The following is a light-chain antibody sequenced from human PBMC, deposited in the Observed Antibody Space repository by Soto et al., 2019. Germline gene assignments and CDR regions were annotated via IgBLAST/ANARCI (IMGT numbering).Light chain of an antibody. CDR2: EVS. V-gene: IGLV2-14*01. Sequence: QSALTQPASVSGSPGQSVTISCTGTRSDVGGYNYVSWYQQHPGKAPKLMIYEVSNRPSGVSNRFSGSKSGNTASLTISGLHAEDEADYYCTSYTSSSTLVFGGGTKVTVL. J-gene: IGLJ2*01. CDR1: RSDVGGYNY. CDR3: TSYTSSSTLV.